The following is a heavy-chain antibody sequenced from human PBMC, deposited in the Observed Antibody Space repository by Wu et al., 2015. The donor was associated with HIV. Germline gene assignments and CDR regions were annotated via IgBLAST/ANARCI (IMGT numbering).Heavy chain of an antibody. CDR1: GDSFSQIA. CDR2: IIPALEIT. V-gene: IGHV1-69*10. J-gene: IGHJ6*02. CDR3: ARGGTTLSYYYGMDV. Sequence: QVQLVQSGAELKKPGSSVKVSCRSSGDSFSQIAISWLRQAPGQGLEWIGGIIPALEITNYAETFQGRLTITTDESTSTAYMELSSLRSEDTAVYYCARGGTTLSYYYGMDVWGQGTTVTVSS. D-gene: IGHD4-17*01.